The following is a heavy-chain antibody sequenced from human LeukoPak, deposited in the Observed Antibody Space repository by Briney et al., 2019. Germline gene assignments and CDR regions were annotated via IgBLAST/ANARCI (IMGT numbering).Heavy chain of an antibody. CDR2: ISSSSYI. Sequence: GGSLRLSCAASGFTFSTYDMIWVRQAPGKGLEWVSSISSSSYIYYADSVKGRFTISRDNAKNSLYLQMNSLRAEDTAVYYCARPTYESGYYGCYWGQGTLVTVSS. V-gene: IGHV3-21*01. CDR3: ARPTYESGYYGCY. J-gene: IGHJ4*02. CDR1: GFTFSTYD. D-gene: IGHD3-3*01.